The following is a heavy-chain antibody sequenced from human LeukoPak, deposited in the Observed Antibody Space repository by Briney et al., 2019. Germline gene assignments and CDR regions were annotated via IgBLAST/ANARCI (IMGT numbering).Heavy chain of an antibody. CDR3: ARDREWYQLLSTGNWFDP. CDR1: GYTFTSYD. Sequence: ASVKVSCKASGYTFTSYDINWVRQATGQGLEWMGWMNPNSGNTGYAQKFQGRVTMTRNTSISTAYMELSSLRSEDTAVYYCARDREWYQLLSTGNWFDPWGQGTLVTVPS. D-gene: IGHD2-2*01. CDR2: MNPNSGNT. V-gene: IGHV1-8*01. J-gene: IGHJ5*02.